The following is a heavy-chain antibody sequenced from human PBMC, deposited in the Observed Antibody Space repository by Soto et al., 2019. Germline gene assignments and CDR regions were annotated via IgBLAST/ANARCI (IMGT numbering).Heavy chain of an antibody. CDR2: IIPIFGTA. CDR3: ARDITMVRGVSPTFDY. Sequence: QVQLVQSGAEVKKPGSSVKVSCKASGGTFSSYAISWVRQAPGQGLEWMGGIIPIFGTANYAQKFQGRVTITADESTSTAYMELSSMRSEDTAVYYCARDITMVRGVSPTFDYWGQGTLVTVSS. CDR1: GGTFSSYA. J-gene: IGHJ4*02. V-gene: IGHV1-69*12. D-gene: IGHD3-10*01.